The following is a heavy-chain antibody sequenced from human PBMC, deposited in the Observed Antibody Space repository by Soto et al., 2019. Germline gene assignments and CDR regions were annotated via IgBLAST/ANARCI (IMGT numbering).Heavy chain of an antibody. D-gene: IGHD4-17*01. CDR2: IYAGDSDS. J-gene: IGHJ4*02. CDR1: GYSFTSYW. Sequence: PGESLKISCKGSGYSFTSYWICWVRQMPGTGLEWMGSIYAGDSDSRYSPSFQGQVTISADKSISTAYLQLSSLKASDTAMYYCARVAYGPTPLYFDYWGQGTPVTVSS. V-gene: IGHV5-51*01. CDR3: ARVAYGPTPLYFDY.